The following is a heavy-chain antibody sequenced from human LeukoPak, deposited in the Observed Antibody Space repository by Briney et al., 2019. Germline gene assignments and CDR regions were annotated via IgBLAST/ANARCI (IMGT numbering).Heavy chain of an antibody. Sequence: ESGPTLVKPTQTLTLTCSFSGFSLTSRPVGVGWIRQPPGKALEWLVVIYWDDDKRYSPTLKSRLTVTKDTSKNQVVLTMTNMDPVDTGTYYYAHRRDYNGDWNGGSFDFWGQGTLVTVSS. CDR1: GFSLTSRPVG. J-gene: IGHJ4*02. D-gene: IGHD2-21*02. CDR2: IYWDDDK. V-gene: IGHV2-5*02. CDR3: AHRRDYNGDWNGGSFDF.